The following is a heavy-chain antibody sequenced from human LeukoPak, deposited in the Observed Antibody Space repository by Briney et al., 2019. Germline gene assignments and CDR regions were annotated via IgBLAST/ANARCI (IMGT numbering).Heavy chain of an antibody. V-gene: IGHV1-18*01. CDR3: AREFGHCYGDNCFYFFDT. Sequence: GASVKVCCKASGYTLTNYNISWVRQAPGQGLEWMGWINTYKGDTLYAQKLQGRVTMTADTSTNTAYMELRSLRFDDTAVYYCAREFGHCYGDNCFYFFDTWGQGFRVTVSS. CDR2: INTYKGDT. D-gene: IGHD4-23*01. CDR1: GYTLTNYN. J-gene: IGHJ4*02.